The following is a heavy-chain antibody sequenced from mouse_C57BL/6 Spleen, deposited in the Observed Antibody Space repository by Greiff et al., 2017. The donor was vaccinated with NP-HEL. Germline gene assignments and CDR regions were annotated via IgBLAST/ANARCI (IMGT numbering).Heavy chain of an antibody. V-gene: IGHV1-53*01. D-gene: IGHD1-1*01. Sequence: QVQLQQPGTELVKPGTSVKLSCKASGYTFTSYWMHWVKQRPGQGLEWIGNINPSNGGTNYNEKFKSKATLTVAKSSSTAYMQSSSLTSEDSAVYYCARKRTTVVGDYAMDYWGQGTSVTVSS. CDR2: INPSNGGT. CDR3: ARKRTTVVGDYAMDY. CDR1: GYTFTSYW. J-gene: IGHJ4*01.